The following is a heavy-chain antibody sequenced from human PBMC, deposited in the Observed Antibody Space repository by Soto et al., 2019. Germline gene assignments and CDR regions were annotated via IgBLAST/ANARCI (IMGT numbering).Heavy chain of an antibody. Sequence: EVQLVESGGGLVKPGGSLRLSCAASGFTFSNAWMNWVRQAPGKGLEWVGRIKSKTDGGTTDYAAPVKGRFTISRDDSKNTLYLQMNSLTTEDTAVYYCTTDQGSRPENDYWGQGILVTGSS. CDR3: TTDQGSRPENDY. J-gene: IGHJ4*02. V-gene: IGHV3-15*07. CDR2: IKSKTDGGTT. CDR1: GFTFSNAW.